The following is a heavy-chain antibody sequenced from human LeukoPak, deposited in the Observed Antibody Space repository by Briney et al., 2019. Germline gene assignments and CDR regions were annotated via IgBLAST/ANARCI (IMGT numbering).Heavy chain of an antibody. CDR3: ARDDDILTGYRKDPSAFDI. CDR2: IYTSGST. D-gene: IGHD3-9*01. Sequence: SETLSLTCTVSGGSISSYYWSWIRQPARKGLEWIGRIYTSGSTNYNPSLKSRVTMSVDTSKNQFSLKLSSVTAADTAVYYCARDDDILTGYRKDPSAFDIWGQGTMVTVSS. V-gene: IGHV4-4*07. J-gene: IGHJ3*02. CDR1: GGSISSYY.